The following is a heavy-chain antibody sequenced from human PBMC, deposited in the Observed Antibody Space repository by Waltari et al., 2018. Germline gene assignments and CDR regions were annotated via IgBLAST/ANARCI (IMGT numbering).Heavy chain of an antibody. V-gene: IGHV3-30*18. Sequence: QVQLVESGGGVVQPGMSLRLSCAASGFSLSNFGIHWVRQAPGKGLEWVALGFFDGIKTHYADSVRGRFTITRDNSKNTLYLDINNLRVDDTGIYYCAKDAFGNTYLDHWGQGTVVTVSS. D-gene: IGHD3-10*01. CDR3: AKDAFGNTYLDH. CDR1: GFSLSNFG. J-gene: IGHJ5*02. CDR2: GFFDGIKT.